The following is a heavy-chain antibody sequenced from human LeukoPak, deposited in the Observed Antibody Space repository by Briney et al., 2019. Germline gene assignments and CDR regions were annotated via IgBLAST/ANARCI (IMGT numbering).Heavy chain of an antibody. D-gene: IGHD5-18*01. CDR2: INPNSGGT. CDR1: GYTSTGYY. J-gene: IGHJ4*02. Sequence: GASVKVSCKASGYTSTGYYMHWVRQAPGQGLEWMGWINPNSGGTNYAQKFQGRVTMTRDTSISTAYMELSRLRSDDTAVYYCATSSEGGYSYGSDIDYWGQGTLVTVSS. V-gene: IGHV1-2*02. CDR3: ATSSEGGYSYGSDIDY.